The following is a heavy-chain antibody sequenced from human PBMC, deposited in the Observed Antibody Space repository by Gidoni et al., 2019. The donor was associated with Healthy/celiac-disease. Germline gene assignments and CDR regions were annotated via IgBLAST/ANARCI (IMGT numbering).Heavy chain of an antibody. CDR1: GYTFTSYA. D-gene: IGHD1-26*01. CDR3: ARGGSYYENWFDP. CDR2: INAGNGNT. V-gene: IGHV1-3*01. Sequence: QVQLVQSGAEVKKPGASVKVSCKASGYTFTSYAMHWVRQAPGQRLEWMGWINAGNGNTKYSQKFQGRVTITRDTSASTAYMELSSLRSEDTAVYYCARGGSYYENWFDPWGQGTLVTVSS. J-gene: IGHJ5*02.